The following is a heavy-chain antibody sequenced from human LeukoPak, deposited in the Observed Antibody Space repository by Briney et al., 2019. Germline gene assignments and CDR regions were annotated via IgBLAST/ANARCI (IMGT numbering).Heavy chain of an antibody. CDR3: ARGVSDQN. Sequence: SETLSLTCAVYGGSFSGYYWSWIRQSPGKGLEWIGEISHSGSTYYNPSLTSRGTISLDTSKNHFSLKLTSVTAADTAVYYCARGVSDQNWGQGTLVTVSS. V-gene: IGHV4-34*01. CDR1: GGSFSGYY. J-gene: IGHJ4*02. CDR2: ISHSGST.